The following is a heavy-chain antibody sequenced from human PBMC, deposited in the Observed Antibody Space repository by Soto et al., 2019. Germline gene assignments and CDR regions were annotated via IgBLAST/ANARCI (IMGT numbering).Heavy chain of an antibody. V-gene: IGHV4-59*01. J-gene: IGHJ3*02. CDR3: ARRWGGTFDI. Sequence: SETLSLTCSVSGASISIYSWSWIRQPPGKGLEWIGYIYYSGSTNYNPSLKSRVAISVDTSKNQFSLKLSSVTAADTAVYYCARRWGGTFDIWGQGTMVTVSS. CDR1: GASISIYS. CDR2: IYYSGST. D-gene: IGHD3-10*01.